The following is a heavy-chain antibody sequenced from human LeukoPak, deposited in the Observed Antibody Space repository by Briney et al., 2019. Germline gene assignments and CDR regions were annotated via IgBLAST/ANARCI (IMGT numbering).Heavy chain of an antibody. V-gene: IGHV4-34*01. CDR2: INHSGST. Sequence: PSETLSLTCAVYGGSFSGYYWSWIRQPPGKGLEWIGEINHSGSTNYNPSLKSRVTISVDTSKNQFSLKLSSVTAADTAVYYCKYYYGMDVWGQGTTVTASS. J-gene: IGHJ6*02. CDR1: GGSFSGYY. CDR3: KYYYGMDV.